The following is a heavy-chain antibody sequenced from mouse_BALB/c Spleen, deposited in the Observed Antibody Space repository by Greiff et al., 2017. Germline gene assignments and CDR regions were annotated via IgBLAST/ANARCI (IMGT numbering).Heavy chain of an antibody. CDR1: GYSFTDYI. Sequence: EVKLQQTGPELVKPGASVKISCKASGYSFTDYIMLWVKQSHGKSLEWIGNINPYYGSTSYNLKFKGKATLTVDKSSSTAYMQLNSLTSEDSAVYYCAREGTILTTRGSYYAMDYWGQGTSVTVSS. J-gene: IGHJ4*01. D-gene: IGHD3-3*01. V-gene: IGHV1-39*01. CDR2: INPYYGST. CDR3: AREGTILTTRGSYYAMDY.